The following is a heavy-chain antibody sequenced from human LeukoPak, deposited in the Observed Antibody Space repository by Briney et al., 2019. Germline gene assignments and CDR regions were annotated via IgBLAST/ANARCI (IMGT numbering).Heavy chain of an antibody. CDR1: GGTFSSYA. CDR2: IIPIFGTA. CDR3: AGADTAMGHFDY. V-gene: IGHV1-69*06. J-gene: IGHJ4*02. Sequence: SVKVSCKASGGTFSSYAISWVRQAPGQGLEWMGGIIPIFGTANYAQKFQGRVTITADKSTSTAYMELSSLRSEDTAVYYCAGADTAMGHFDYWGQGTLVTVSS. D-gene: IGHD5-18*01.